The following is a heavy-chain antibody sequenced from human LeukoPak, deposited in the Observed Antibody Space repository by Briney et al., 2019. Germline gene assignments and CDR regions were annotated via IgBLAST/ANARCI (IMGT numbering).Heavy chain of an antibody. Sequence: SETLSLTCAVYGGSFSGYYWSWIRQPPGKGLEWLGEINHSGSPNYNPSLKSRVTISVDTSKNQFSLKLSSVTAADTAVYYCARRGRNYYGSGSYYPAYYYYYMDVWGKGTTVTISS. J-gene: IGHJ6*03. D-gene: IGHD3-10*01. CDR3: ARRGRNYYGSGSYYPAYYYYYMDV. CDR2: INHSGSP. CDR1: GGSFSGYY. V-gene: IGHV4-34*01.